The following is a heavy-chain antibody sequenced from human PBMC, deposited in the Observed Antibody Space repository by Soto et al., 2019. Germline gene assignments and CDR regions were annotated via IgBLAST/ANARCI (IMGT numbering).Heavy chain of an antibody. CDR1: GGTFSSYA. J-gene: IGHJ5*02. Sequence: SVKVSCKASGGTFSSYAISWVRQAPGQGLEWMGGIIPIFGTANYAQKFQGRVTITADESTSTAYMELSSLRSEDTAVYYCARVKGIVGATRAWFDPWGQGTLVTVSP. V-gene: IGHV1-69*13. D-gene: IGHD1-26*01. CDR3: ARVKGIVGATRAWFDP. CDR2: IIPIFGTA.